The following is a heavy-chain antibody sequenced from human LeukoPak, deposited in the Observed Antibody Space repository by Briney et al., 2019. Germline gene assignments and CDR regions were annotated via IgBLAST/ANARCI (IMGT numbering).Heavy chain of an antibody. CDR2: IYSRGNT. CDR1: GGSLSSYY. CDR3: GRDRGYCNGGSCYGWFDP. V-gene: IGHV4-4*07. J-gene: IGHJ5*02. D-gene: IGHD2-15*01. Sequence: PSETLSLTCTVSGGSLSSYYGNWIRQPAGRGLEWIWRIYSRGNTNYNASLKGRVTLSVEPSQNHFSLTLTSSTAAAPGLVYFGRDRGYCNGGSCYGWFDPCGQGTLVTVSS.